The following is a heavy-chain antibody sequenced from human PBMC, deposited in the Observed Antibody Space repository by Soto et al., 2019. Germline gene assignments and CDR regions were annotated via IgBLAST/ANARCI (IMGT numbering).Heavy chain of an antibody. D-gene: IGHD2-21*01. CDR1: GFSLTTSGEG. CDR3: AHKGDYGDCDY. Sequence: QITLKESGPTLVKPTQTLTLTCTFSGFSLTTSGEGVGWIRQPPGKALEWLALIYWDDDKRYSPSLKSRLTITKDTSKIQVVLTMTNMDPVDTSTYYCAHKGDYGDCDYWGQGTLVTVSP. J-gene: IGHJ4*02. V-gene: IGHV2-5*02. CDR2: IYWDDDK.